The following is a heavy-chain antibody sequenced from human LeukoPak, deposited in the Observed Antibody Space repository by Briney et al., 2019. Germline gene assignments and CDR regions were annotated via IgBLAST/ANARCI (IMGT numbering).Heavy chain of an antibody. Sequence: GGSLRLSCAASGFTVSNNYMNWGRQAPGKGLEWVSLIYSGGDTHYADSVKGRFTISRDSSKNTLYLQMNSLRAEDTAVYYCARDPPAVRTNTYAWGQGTLVTVSS. CDR3: ARDPPAVRTNTYA. J-gene: IGHJ5*02. V-gene: IGHV3-66*01. D-gene: IGHD4/OR15-4a*01. CDR2: IYSGGDT. CDR1: GFTVSNNY.